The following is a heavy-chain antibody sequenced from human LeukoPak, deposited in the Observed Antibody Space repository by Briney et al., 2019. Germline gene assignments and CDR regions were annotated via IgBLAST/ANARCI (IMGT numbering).Heavy chain of an antibody. Sequence: PGGTLRLSCAASGFTFSSYGMSWVRQAPGKGLEWVSYIGSSGSTIYYADSVKGRFSISRDNANNSVYLQMNNLRAEDTAVYYCAAVIDYWGQGTLVTVSS. V-gene: IGHV3-48*04. CDR1: GFTFSSYG. CDR2: IGSSGSTI. CDR3: AAVIDY. J-gene: IGHJ4*02.